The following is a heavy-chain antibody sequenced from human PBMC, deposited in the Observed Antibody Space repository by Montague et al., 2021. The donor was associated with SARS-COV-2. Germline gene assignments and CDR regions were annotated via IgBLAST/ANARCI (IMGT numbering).Heavy chain of an antibody. J-gene: IGHJ4*02. CDR3: ARDATMVSHSYFDY. CDR1: GGSISSSNW. V-gene: IGHV4-4*02. Sequence: SETLSLTCAVSGGSISSSNWWSWVRQPPGKGLECIGEIYHSGSTDYNPSPKSRVTISVDKSKNQFSLKLSSVTAADTVVYYCARDATMVSHSYFDYWGQGTLVTVSS. D-gene: IGHD4/OR15-4a*01. CDR2: IYHSGST.